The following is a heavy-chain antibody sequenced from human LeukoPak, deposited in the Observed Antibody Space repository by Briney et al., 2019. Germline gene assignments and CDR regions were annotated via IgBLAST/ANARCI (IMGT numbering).Heavy chain of an antibody. Sequence: ASVKVSCKVSGHTLTELSMHWVRQAPGKGLEWMGGFDPEDGETIYAQKFQGRVTMTEDTSTDTAYMELSSLRSEDTAVYYCATDPSSYYYDSSPTDYWGQGTLVTVSS. J-gene: IGHJ4*02. CDR2: FDPEDGET. CDR1: GHTLTELS. CDR3: ATDPSSYYYDSSPTDY. D-gene: IGHD3-22*01. V-gene: IGHV1-24*01.